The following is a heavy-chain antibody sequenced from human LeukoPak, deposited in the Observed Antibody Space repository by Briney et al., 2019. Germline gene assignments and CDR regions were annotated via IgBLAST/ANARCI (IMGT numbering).Heavy chain of an antibody. CDR1: GGSISSYY. V-gene: IGHV4-4*07. CDR2: IYTSGST. J-gene: IGHJ6*03. CDR3: ARVTVGARRYYYYYMDV. Sequence: SETLSLTCTVSGGSISSYYWSWIRQPAGKGLEWIGRIYTSGSTNYNPSLKSRVTMSVDTSKNQFSLKLSSVTAADTAVYYCARVTVGARRYYYYYMDVWGKGTTVTVSS. D-gene: IGHD1-26*01.